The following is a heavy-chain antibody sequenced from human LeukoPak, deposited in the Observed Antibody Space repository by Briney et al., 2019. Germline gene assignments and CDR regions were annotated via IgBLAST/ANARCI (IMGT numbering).Heavy chain of an antibody. CDR1: GYTFSSYD. CDR3: ARSDVLRYFDWSNHYYYSGMDV. J-gene: IGHJ6*02. Sequence: GASVKVSCKASGYTFSSYDINWVRQATGQGLEWMGWMNPNSGNTGYAQKFQGRVTMTRDTSISTAYMELRRLRSDDTAVYYCARSDVLRYFDWSNHYYYSGMDVWGQGTTVTVSS. D-gene: IGHD3-9*01. V-gene: IGHV1-8*01. CDR2: MNPNSGNT.